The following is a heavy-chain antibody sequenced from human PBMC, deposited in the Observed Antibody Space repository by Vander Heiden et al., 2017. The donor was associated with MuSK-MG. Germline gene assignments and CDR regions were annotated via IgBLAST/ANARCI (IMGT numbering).Heavy chain of an antibody. CDR1: GGSIGSIGYY. CDR2: IFYSGST. CDR3: AGHIPVGGSRYYMDV. Sequence: QLQLQESGPGLVKPSETLSLSCTVSGGSIGSIGYYWGWIRQPPGRGLEWIGSIFYSGSTYNNPSLKSRVTLSVDTSKNQFSLKLDSVTAADTAVYYCAGHIPVGGSRYYMDVWGKVATVTVSS. V-gene: IGHV4-39*01. D-gene: IGHD6-13*01. J-gene: IGHJ6*03.